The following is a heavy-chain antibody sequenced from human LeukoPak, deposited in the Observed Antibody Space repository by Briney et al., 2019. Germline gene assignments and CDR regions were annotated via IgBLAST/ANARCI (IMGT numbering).Heavy chain of an antibody. CDR1: GFTFSSYA. CDR2: ISYDGSNK. D-gene: IGHD6-13*01. V-gene: IGHV3-30*04. CDR3: AGEGRLGIAAAAKPVGYFDY. J-gene: IGHJ4*02. Sequence: PGRSLRLSCAASGFTFSSYAMHWVRQAPGKGLEWVAVISYDGSNKYYADSVKGRFTISRDNSKNTLYLQMNSPRAEDTAVYYCAGEGRLGIAAAAKPVGYFDYWGQGTLVTVSS.